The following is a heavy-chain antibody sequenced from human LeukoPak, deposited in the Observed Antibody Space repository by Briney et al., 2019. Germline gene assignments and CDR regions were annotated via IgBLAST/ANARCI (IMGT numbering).Heavy chain of an antibody. D-gene: IGHD3-10*01. Sequence: SETLSLTCTVSGGSISSSSYYWGWIRQPPGKGLEWIGSIYYSESTYYNPSLKSRVTISVDTSKNQFSLKLTSVTAADTAVYYCALYYYGSGSYQDYFDYWGQGTLVTVSS. CDR1: GGSISSSSYY. CDR2: IYYSEST. J-gene: IGHJ4*02. V-gene: IGHV4-39*01. CDR3: ALYYYGSGSYQDYFDY.